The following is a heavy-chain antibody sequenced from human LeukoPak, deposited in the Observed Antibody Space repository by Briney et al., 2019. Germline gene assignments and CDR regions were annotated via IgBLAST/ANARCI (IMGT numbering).Heavy chain of an antibody. V-gene: IGHV3-72*01. J-gene: IGHJ3*02. D-gene: IGHD1-26*01. CDR3: TTSPDSGANVFDI. CDR1: GFTFSDYY. CDR2: MRNKANRYTT. Sequence: GKSLRLSCAGSGFTFSDYYIDWVRQAPGKGLEWVGRMRNKANRYTTENAASVTGRFTISRDDSKKLVFLQMNSLKIEDTAVYYCTTSPDSGANVFDIWGQGTRVTVSS.